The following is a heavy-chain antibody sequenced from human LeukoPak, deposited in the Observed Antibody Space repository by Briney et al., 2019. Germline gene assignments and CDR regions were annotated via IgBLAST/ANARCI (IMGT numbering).Heavy chain of an antibody. CDR1: GGSISSYY. Sequence: SETLSLTCTVSGGSISSYYWSWIRQPPGKGLEWIGYIYTSGSTNYNPSLKSRVTISVDTSKNQFSLKLSSVTAADTAVYYCARDDRDYYDSSGYWYYFDYWGQGTLVTVSS. D-gene: IGHD3-22*01. J-gene: IGHJ4*02. CDR3: ARDDRDYYDSSGYWYYFDY. V-gene: IGHV4-4*09. CDR2: IYTSGST.